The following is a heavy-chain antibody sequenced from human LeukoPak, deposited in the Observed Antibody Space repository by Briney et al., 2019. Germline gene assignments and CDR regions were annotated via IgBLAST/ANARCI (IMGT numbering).Heavy chain of an antibody. Sequence: GGSLRLSCAASGFTFSSYWMSWVRQAPGKGLEWVANIKQDGSEKYYVDSVKGRFTISRDNSKNTLYLQMNSLRAEDTAVYYCAKAQRGYYDSSGYSMIDYWGQGTLVTVSS. J-gene: IGHJ4*02. CDR3: AKAQRGYYDSSGYSMIDY. CDR1: GFTFSSYW. CDR2: IKQDGSEK. V-gene: IGHV3-7*01. D-gene: IGHD3-22*01.